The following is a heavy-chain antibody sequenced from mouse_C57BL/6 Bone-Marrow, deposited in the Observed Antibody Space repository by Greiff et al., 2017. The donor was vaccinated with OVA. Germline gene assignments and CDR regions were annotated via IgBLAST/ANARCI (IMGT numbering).Heavy chain of an antibody. CDR1: GYTFTSYW. V-gene: IGHV1-69*01. CDR2: IDPSDSYT. J-gene: IGHJ3*01. CDR3: AKGPY. D-gene: IGHD3-3*01. Sequence: QVQLQQPGAELVMPGASVKLSCKASGYTFTSYWMHWVKQRPGQGLEWIGEIDPSDSYTNYNQKFKGKSTLTVDKSSSTAYMQLRSLTSEDSAVYYCAKGPYWGQGTLVTVSA.